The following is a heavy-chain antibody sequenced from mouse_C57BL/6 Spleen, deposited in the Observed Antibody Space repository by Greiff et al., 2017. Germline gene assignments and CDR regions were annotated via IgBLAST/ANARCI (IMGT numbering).Heavy chain of an antibody. Sequence: VQLQQSGAELVRPGASVTLSCKASGYTFTDYEMHWVKQTPVHGLEWIGAIDPETGGTAYNQKFKGKAILTADKSSSTAYMELRSLTSEDSAVYYCTREDYGYGRGGYFDVWGTGTTVTVSS. CDR2: IDPETGGT. V-gene: IGHV1-15*01. D-gene: IGHD2-2*01. J-gene: IGHJ1*03. CDR3: TREDYGYGRGGYFDV. CDR1: GYTFTDYE.